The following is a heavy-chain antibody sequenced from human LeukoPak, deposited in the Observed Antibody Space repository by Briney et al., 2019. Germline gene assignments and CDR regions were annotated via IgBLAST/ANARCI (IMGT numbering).Heavy chain of an antibody. J-gene: IGHJ3*02. Sequence: ASVKVSCKTSGYTFTTCAVHWVRQAPGQRLEWMGWIHADSGNTKYSQKLQGRVAIARDTSASTIYMELTSLRIEDTAVYFCTIGLAGDWDAFDIWGLGTMVTVSS. CDR2: IHADSGNT. D-gene: IGHD6-19*01. CDR3: TIGLAGDWDAFDI. V-gene: IGHV1-3*01. CDR1: GYTFTTCA.